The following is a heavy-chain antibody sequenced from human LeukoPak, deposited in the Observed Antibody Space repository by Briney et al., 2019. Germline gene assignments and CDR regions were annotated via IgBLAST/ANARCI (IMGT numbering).Heavy chain of an antibody. V-gene: IGHV4-59*01. CDR3: AREGRGPGWRYYDSSGSRGGHWYFDL. CDR1: GVSISSYY. D-gene: IGHD3-22*01. CDR2: IYYSGST. J-gene: IGHJ2*01. Sequence: SETLSLTCTVSGVSISSYYWSWIRQPPGKGLEWIGYIYYSGSTNYNPSLKSRVTISVDTSKNQFSLKLSSVTAADTAVYYCAREGRGPGWRYYDSSGSRGGHWYFDLWGRGTLVTVSS.